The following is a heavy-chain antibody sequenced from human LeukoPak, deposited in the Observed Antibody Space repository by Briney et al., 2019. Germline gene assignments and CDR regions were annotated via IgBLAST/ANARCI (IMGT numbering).Heavy chain of an antibody. J-gene: IGHJ4*02. D-gene: IGHD3-22*01. Sequence: PSETLSLTCTVSGGSISSYYWSWIRQPPGEGLEWIGYIYYSASTNYNPSLKSRVTISVDTSKNQFSLKLSSMTAADTAVYYCARGPYYYDSSGNFDYWGQGTLVTVSS. CDR1: GGSISSYY. CDR2: IYYSAST. CDR3: ARGPYYYDSSGNFDY. V-gene: IGHV4-59*08.